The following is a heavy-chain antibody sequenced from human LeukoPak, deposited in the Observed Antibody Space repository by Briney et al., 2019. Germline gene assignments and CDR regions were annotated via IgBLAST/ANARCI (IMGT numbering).Heavy chain of an antibody. CDR1: GGSFSGYY. D-gene: IGHD3-10*01. CDR3: ARVVYYGSGSYYLYYYYYMDV. J-gene: IGHJ6*03. CDR2: INHSGST. V-gene: IGHV4-34*01. Sequence: SETLSLTCAVYGGSFSGYYWSWIRQPPGKGLEWIGEINHSGSTNYNPSLKSRVTISVDTSKNQFSLKLSSVTAADTAVYYCARVVYYGSGSYYLYYYYYMDVWGKGTTVTVSS.